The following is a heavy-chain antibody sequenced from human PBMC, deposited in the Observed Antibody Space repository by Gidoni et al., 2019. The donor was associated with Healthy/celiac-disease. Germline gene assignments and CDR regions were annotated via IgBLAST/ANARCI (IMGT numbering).Heavy chain of an antibody. J-gene: IGHJ4*02. CDR3: ARAIDLGYCSGGSCYED. Sequence: QVQLQQWGAGLLKPSETLSLTCAVYGGSFSGYYWSWIRQPPGKGLEWIGEINHSGSTNYNPSLKSRVTISVDTSKNQFSLKLSSVTAADTAVYYCARAIDLGYCSGGSCYEDWGQGTLVTVSS. CDR2: INHSGST. D-gene: IGHD2-15*01. V-gene: IGHV4-34*01. CDR1: GGSFSGYY.